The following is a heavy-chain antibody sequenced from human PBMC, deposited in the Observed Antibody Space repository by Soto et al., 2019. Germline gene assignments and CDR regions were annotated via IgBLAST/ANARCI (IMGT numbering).Heavy chain of an antibody. V-gene: IGHV4-59*01. Sequence: PSETLSLTCTVSGGSISSYYWSWIRQPPGKGLEWIGYIYYSGSTSYNPSLKSRVTISVDTSKNQFSLKLSSVTAADTAVYYCARGGTIFGVVVNYYYYGMDVWGQGTTVTVSS. J-gene: IGHJ6*02. CDR2: IYYSGST. CDR1: GGSISSYY. CDR3: ARGGTIFGVVVNYYYYGMDV. D-gene: IGHD3-3*01.